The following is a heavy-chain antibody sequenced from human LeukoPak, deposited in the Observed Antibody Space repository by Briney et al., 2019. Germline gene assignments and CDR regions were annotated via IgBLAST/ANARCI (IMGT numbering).Heavy chain of an antibody. CDR2: ISAYNGNT. J-gene: IGHJ5*02. V-gene: IGHV1-18*01. CDR3: ARDLAARPSWFDP. D-gene: IGHD6-6*01. Sequence: GASVKVSCKASGYTFTSYGISWLRQAPGQGLEWMGWISAYNGNTNYAQKLQGRVTTTTDTSTSTAYMELRSLRSDDTAVYYCARDLAARPSWFDPWGQGTLVTVSS. CDR1: GYTFTSYG.